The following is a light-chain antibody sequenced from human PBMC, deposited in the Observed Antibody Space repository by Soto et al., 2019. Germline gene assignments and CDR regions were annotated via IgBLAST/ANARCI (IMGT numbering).Light chain of an antibody. CDR3: GSYTSSSSRV. CDR2: DVT. Sequence: QSVLTQPASVSGSPGQSITISCTGTSSDVGAYNFVSWYQQHPGKAPQVMIYDVTNRPSGVSDRFSGSKSGNTASLTISGLQAEDEADYYCGSYTSSSSRVFGTGTKVTVL. V-gene: IGLV2-14*01. CDR1: SSDVGAYNF. J-gene: IGLJ1*01.